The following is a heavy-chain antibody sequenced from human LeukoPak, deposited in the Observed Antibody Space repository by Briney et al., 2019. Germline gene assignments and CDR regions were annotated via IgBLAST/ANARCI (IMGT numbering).Heavy chain of an antibody. Sequence: GGSLRLSREASGFTFSSFWMNWVRQAPGKGLEWVASINQDGNEKTYVDSVKGRFTISRDSATNLLFLQMNSLRAEDTAVYFCARDATPPGLIFDSWGQGTLVTVSS. CDR1: GFTFSSFW. CDR3: ARDATPPGLIFDS. J-gene: IGHJ4*02. D-gene: IGHD1-14*01. CDR2: INQDGNEK. V-gene: IGHV3-7*05.